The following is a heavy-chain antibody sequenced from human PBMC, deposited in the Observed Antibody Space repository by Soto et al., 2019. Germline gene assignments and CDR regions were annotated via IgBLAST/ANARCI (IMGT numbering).Heavy chain of an antibody. CDR2: IFHGGTT. V-gene: IGHV4-59*01. CDR3: ARERKGFGYIEY. Sequence: SETLSLTCSVSGSITGYYWSWIRQPPGRRLEWIGYIFHGGTTKYNPSLRSRVTLSLDTSKNQFSLSLTSVTAADTALYYCARERKGFGYIEYWGQGALVTVPQ. D-gene: IGHD3-16*01. J-gene: IGHJ4*01. CDR1: GSITGYY.